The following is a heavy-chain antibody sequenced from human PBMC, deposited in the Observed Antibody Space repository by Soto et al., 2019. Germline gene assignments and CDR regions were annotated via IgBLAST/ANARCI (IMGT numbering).Heavy chain of an antibody. CDR1: GYTFSSYG. D-gene: IGHD2-2*01. V-gene: IGHV1-18*04. J-gene: IGHJ6*02. CDR3: ARISQESCSSTNCYYSGLDV. CDR2: ISTYNGDT. Sequence: QVQLVQSGGEVKKPGASVKASCKASGYTFSSYGINWVRQAPGQGLEWMGWISTYNGDTNYAQKFQGRVTMTTDTSTSTDYMELGSLRSDDTAVYYCARISQESCSSTNCYYSGLDVWGQGTTVTVSS.